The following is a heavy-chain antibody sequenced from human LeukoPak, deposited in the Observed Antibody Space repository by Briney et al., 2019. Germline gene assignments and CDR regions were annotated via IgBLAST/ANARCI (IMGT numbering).Heavy chain of an antibody. CDR1: GGSISSGDNY. Sequence: KPSETLSLXCTVSGGSISSGDNYWSWIRQPPGKGLEWIGYIYYSGITYYNPSLKSRVTISVDTSKNQFSLKLSSVTAADTAVYYCARGDLYSSSWYNWGQGTLVTVSS. D-gene: IGHD6-13*01. J-gene: IGHJ4*02. CDR2: IYYSGIT. V-gene: IGHV4-30-4*08. CDR3: ARGDLYSSSWYN.